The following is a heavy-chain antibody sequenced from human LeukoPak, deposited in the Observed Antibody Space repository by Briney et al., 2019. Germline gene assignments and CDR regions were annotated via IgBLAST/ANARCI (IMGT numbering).Heavy chain of an antibody. V-gene: IGHV3-15*01. CDR2: IKTKTDGETT. J-gene: IGHJ3*01. D-gene: IGHD2-2*01. CDR3: TTAYCSTTRCYGAFDL. CDR1: GFIFSNAW. Sequence: GGSLRLSCAASGFIFSNAWMSWVRQAPGKGLEWVVRIKTKTDGETTDYAAPVKGRFTISRGDSKNTLYLQMNSLKTEDTAVYYCTTAYCSTTRCYGAFDLWGQGTMVTVSS.